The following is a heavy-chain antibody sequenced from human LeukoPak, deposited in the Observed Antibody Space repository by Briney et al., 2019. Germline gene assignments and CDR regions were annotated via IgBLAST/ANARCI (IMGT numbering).Heavy chain of an antibody. V-gene: IGHV4-34*01. D-gene: IGHD3-22*01. J-gene: IGHJ4*02. CDR3: ARGLTYYYDSTSYAFDS. CDR1: GGSFSDFY. Sequence: SETLSLTCTANGGSFSDFYWGWIRQAPGKGLEWIGEINHRGITNYAPSLKSRVTISVDTSKSQFSLNVTSVTAADTAVYFCARGLTYYYDSTSYAFDSWGQGALVTVSS. CDR2: INHRGIT.